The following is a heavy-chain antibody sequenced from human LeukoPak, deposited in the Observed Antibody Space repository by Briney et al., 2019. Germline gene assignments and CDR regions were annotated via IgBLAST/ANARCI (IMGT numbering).Heavy chain of an antibody. V-gene: IGHV3-30*18. CDR2: ISHDGSNT. CDR1: GFTFSRSA. J-gene: IGHJ4*02. Sequence: GGSLRLPCAASGFTFSRSAVHWVRQAPGKGLEWVAVISHDGSNTDYTDSVEGRFTISRDNSKNTLYLPMNSLRAEDTAVYYCAKEMKPWMHFDYWGQGTLVTVSS. D-gene: IGHD5-12*01. CDR3: AKEMKPWMHFDY.